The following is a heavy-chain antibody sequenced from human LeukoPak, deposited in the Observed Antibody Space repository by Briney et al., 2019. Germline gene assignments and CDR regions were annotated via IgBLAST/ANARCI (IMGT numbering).Heavy chain of an antibody. CDR1: GGTFSSYA. CDR2: INPSGGST. D-gene: IGHD2-2*01. J-gene: IGHJ4*02. V-gene: IGHV1-46*01. Sequence: GSSVKVSCKASGGTFSSYAISWVRQAPGQGLEWMGIINPSGGSTSYAQKFQGRVTMTRDTSTSTVYMELSSLRSEDTAVYYCARSRSSYCSSTSCYDYFDYWGQGTLVTVSS. CDR3: ARSRSSYCSSTSCYDYFDY.